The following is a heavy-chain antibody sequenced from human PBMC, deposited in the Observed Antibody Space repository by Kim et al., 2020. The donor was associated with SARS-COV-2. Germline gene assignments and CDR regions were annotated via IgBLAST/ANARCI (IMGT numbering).Heavy chain of an antibody. CDR1: GYTFTSYA. Sequence: ASVKVSCKASGYTFTSYAMHWVRQAPGQRLEWMGWINAGNGNTKYSQKFQGRVTITRDTSASTAYMELSSLRSEDTAVYYCARTWRSILPDDYWGQGTLVTVSS. J-gene: IGHJ4*02. CDR2: INAGNGNT. CDR3: ARTWRSILPDDY. V-gene: IGHV1-3*01. D-gene: IGHD2-15*01.